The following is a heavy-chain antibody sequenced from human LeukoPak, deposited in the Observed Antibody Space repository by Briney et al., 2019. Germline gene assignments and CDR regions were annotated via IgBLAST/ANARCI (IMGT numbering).Heavy chain of an antibody. J-gene: IGHJ4*02. CDR3: TYSGYDYQELFDY. Sequence: PGRSLRLSCTASGFTLGDYAMSWVRQAPGKGLEWVGFIRSKAYGGTTEYAASVKGRFTISRDDSKSIAYLQMNSLKTEDTAVYYCTYSGYDYQELFDYWGQGTLVTVSS. V-gene: IGHV3-49*04. D-gene: IGHD5-12*01. CDR1: GFTLGDYA. CDR2: IRSKAYGGTT.